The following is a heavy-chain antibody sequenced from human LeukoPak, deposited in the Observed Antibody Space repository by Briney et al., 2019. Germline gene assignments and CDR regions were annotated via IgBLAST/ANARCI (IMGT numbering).Heavy chain of an antibody. D-gene: IGHD4-23*01. Sequence: AGGSLRLSCVASGFTVSDNHVSWVRQAPGKGLEWVSLIDNVGGTYYADSVKGRFTISREHSENTLYLQMNSLRAEDTALYYCMGYGGNSFWGQGTLVTVPS. V-gene: IGHV3-66*01. CDR2: IDNVGGT. CDR1: GFTVSDNH. J-gene: IGHJ4*02. CDR3: MGYGGNSF.